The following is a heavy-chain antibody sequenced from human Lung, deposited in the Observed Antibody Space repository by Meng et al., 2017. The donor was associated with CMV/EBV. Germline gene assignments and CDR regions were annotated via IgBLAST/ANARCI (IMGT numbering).Heavy chain of an antibody. D-gene: IGHD3-10*01. CDR2: IYYSGST. J-gene: IGHJ6*02. CDR1: GGSSSSYY. Sequence: SETLSLXCAVSGGSSSSYYWSWIRQPPGKRLEWIGYIYYSGSTSYNPSLKSRVTISVDTSKNQFSLKLSSVTAADTAVYYCARGSGYYGSGSYYSRYYYGMDVWGQGTXVTVSS. CDR3: ARGSGYYGSGSYYSRYYYGMDV. V-gene: IGHV4-59*01.